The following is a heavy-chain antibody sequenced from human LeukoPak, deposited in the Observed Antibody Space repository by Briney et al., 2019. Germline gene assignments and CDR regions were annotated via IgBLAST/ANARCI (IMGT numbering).Heavy chain of an antibody. CDR2: ISAYNGNT. CDR3: ARDYAGGSYSLVDY. Sequence: GASVKVSCKASGYTFTSYGISWVRQAPGQGLEWMGWISAYNGNTNYAQKLQGRVTMTTDTSTSTAYMELRSLRYDDTAVYYCARDYAGGSYSLVDYWGQGTLVTVSS. CDR1: GYTFTSYG. J-gene: IGHJ4*02. V-gene: IGHV1-18*01. D-gene: IGHD1-26*01.